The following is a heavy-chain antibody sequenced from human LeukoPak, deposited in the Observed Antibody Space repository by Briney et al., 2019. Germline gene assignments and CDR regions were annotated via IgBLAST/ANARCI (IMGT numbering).Heavy chain of an antibody. J-gene: IGHJ5*02. CDR1: GGSISSYY. CDR3: AREITVTTGWFDP. V-gene: IGHV3-7*01. D-gene: IGHD4-17*01. Sequence: ETLSLTCTVSGGSISSYYWSWVRQAPGKGLEWVANIKQDGSEKYYVDSVKGRFTISRDNAKNSLYLQMNSLRAEDTAVYYCAREITVTTGWFDPWGQGTLVTVSS. CDR2: IKQDGSEK.